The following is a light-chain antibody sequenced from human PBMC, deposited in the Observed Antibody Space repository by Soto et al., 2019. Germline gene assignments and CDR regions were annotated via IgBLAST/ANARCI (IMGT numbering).Light chain of an antibody. CDR1: SSSIGANR. J-gene: IGLJ1*01. V-gene: IGLV1-44*01. CDR3: ASWDDSLDVFV. CDR2: GDD. Sequence: QSVLTQPPSASGTPGQRVTIPCSGSSSSIGANRVSWYQQVPRTAPKLLIYGDDRRPSGVPDRFSGSKSGTLASLAISGLQSEDEADYYCASWDDSLDVFVFGTGTKVTVL.